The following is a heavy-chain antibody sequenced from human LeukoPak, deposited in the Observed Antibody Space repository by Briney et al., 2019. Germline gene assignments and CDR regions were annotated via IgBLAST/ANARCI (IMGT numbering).Heavy chain of an antibody. CDR1: GFTVSSNY. CDR3: ARETVVTYYYYMDV. D-gene: IGHD4-23*01. CDR2: IYSGGST. V-gene: IGHV3-53*01. J-gene: IGHJ6*03. Sequence: GGSLRLSCAASGFTVSSNYMSWVRQAPGKGLEWVSVIYSGGSTYYADSVKGRFTISRDNSKNTLYLRMNSLRAEDTAVYYCARETVVTYYYYMDVWGKGTTVTVSS.